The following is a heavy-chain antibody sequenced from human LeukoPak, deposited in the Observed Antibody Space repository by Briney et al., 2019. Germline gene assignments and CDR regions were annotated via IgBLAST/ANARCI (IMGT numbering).Heavy chain of an antibody. Sequence: GGSLRLSCAASGLTFSNFGMHWVRQAPGKGLEWVSFISSSGTYIYYADSVKGRFTISRDNAKNSLYLQMNTLRAEDTAVYYCARVYGSGIYYKTYWGQGTLVAVSS. V-gene: IGHV3-21*01. D-gene: IGHD3-10*01. J-gene: IGHJ4*02. CDR2: ISSSGTYI. CDR3: ARVYGSGIYYKTY. CDR1: GLTFSNFG.